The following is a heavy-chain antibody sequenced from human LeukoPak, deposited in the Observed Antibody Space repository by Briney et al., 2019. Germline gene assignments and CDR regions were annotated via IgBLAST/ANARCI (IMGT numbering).Heavy chain of an antibody. Sequence: GASVKVSCKASEYTFTDYYLHWARQAPGQGFEWMGWINPVSGGTNYVQKFQGRVTMTRDTPISTAYMELSRLRSDDTAVYYCARANFPSCSSTSCLFDYWGQGTLVTVSS. CDR1: EYTFTDYY. D-gene: IGHD2-2*01. CDR2: INPVSGGT. J-gene: IGHJ4*02. CDR3: ARANFPSCSSTSCLFDY. V-gene: IGHV1-2*02.